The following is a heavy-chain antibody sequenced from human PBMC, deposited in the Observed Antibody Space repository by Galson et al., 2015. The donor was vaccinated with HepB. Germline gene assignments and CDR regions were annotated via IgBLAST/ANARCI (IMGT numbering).Heavy chain of an antibody. V-gene: IGHV4-34*01. D-gene: IGHD4-23*01. CDR1: GGSFSGYY. CDR3: ARRSVYGGKGLDY. J-gene: IGHJ4*02. Sequence: ETLSLTCAVYGGSFSGYYWSWIRQPPGKGLEWIGEVNHSGSTNYNPSLKSRVTISVDTSKNQFSLKLSSVTAADTAVYYCARRSVYGGKGLDYWGQGTLVTVSS. CDR2: VNHSGST.